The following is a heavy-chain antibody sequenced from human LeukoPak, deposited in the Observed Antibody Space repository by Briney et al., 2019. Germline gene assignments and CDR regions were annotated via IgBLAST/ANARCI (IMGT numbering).Heavy chain of an antibody. V-gene: IGHV4-34*01. CDR2: ISHSGST. CDR1: GGSFSVYY. D-gene: IGHD6-6*01. J-gene: IGHJ6*03. Sequence: PSETLSLTCAVYGGSFSVYYWSWIRQPPGKGLEWIGEISHSGSTNYNPSLKSRVTMSVDTSKNQFSLKLSSVTAADTAVYYCARGIAARPASFNYYYYMDVWGKGTTVTVSS. CDR3: ARGIAARPASFNYYYYMDV.